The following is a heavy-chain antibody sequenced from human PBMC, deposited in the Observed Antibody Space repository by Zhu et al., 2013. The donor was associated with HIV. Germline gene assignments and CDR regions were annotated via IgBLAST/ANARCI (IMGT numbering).Heavy chain of an antibody. CDR1: GGTLNSDA. J-gene: IGHJ6*02. Sequence: QVQLVQSGAEVKKPGSSVKVSCKTSGGTLNSDAITWVRQAPGQGLEWMGWINPNSGGTKYAQNFQGRVTLTRDTSSNTAYMDLRRLRSDDTAVYYCAREMTYYDILTGPSPRPYYYGMDVWGQGTTVTVSS. V-gene: IGHV1-2*02. CDR2: INPNSGGT. D-gene: IGHD3-9*01. CDR3: AREMTYYDILTGPSPRPYYYGMDV.